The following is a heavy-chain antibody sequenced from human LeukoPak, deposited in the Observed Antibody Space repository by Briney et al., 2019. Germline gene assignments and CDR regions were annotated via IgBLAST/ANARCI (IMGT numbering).Heavy chain of an antibody. CDR3: ARGPAAGTFDY. CDR1: GGSFSGYY. V-gene: IGHV4-34*01. J-gene: IGHJ4*02. CDR2: INHSGST. D-gene: IGHD6-13*01. Sequence: SETLSLTCAVYGGSFSGYYWSWIRQPPGKGLEWIGEINHSGSTNYNPSLKSRVTISADTSKNHFSLKLSSVTAADTAVYYCARGPAAGTFDYWGQGTLVTVSS.